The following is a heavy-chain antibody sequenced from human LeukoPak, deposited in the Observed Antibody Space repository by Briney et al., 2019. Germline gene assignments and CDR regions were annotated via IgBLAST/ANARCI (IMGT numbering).Heavy chain of an antibody. Sequence: SETLSLTCTVSGGSISPDYWSWIRQPPGKGLEWIGYIYYTGTTNYNPSLKSRVTISVETSKNQFSLNLGSVTAADTAVYYCARDRPGEGSLDYWGQGILVTVSS. V-gene: IGHV4-59*01. CDR1: GGSISPDY. J-gene: IGHJ4*02. CDR2: IYYTGTT. D-gene: IGHD3-10*01. CDR3: ARDRPGEGSLDY.